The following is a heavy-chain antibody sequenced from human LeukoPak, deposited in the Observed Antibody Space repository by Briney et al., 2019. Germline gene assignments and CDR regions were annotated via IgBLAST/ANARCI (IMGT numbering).Heavy chain of an antibody. CDR2: ISWNSGSI. V-gene: IGHV3-9*01. CDR1: GFTFDDYA. Sequence: GRSLRLSCAASGFTFDDYAMHWVRQAPGKGLEWVSGISWNSGSIGYADSVKGRFTISRDNAKNSLYLQMNSLRAEDTALYYCAKGKWELLENFDYWGQGTLVTVSS. J-gene: IGHJ4*02. CDR3: AKGKWELLENFDY. D-gene: IGHD1-26*01.